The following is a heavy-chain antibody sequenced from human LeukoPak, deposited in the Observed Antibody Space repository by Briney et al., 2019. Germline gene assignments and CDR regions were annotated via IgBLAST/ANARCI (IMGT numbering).Heavy chain of an antibody. CDR1: GFTFSSYA. Sequence: GGSLRLSCAGSGFTFSSYAMHWVRQAPGKGLEWVSVISYDGSNKYYADSVKGRFTISRDNSKNTLYLQMNSLRAEDTAVYYCAGDRGNGDYVGEWGQGTLVTVSS. CDR3: AGDRGNGDYVGE. J-gene: IGHJ4*02. CDR2: ISYDGSNK. D-gene: IGHD4-17*01. V-gene: IGHV3-30-3*01.